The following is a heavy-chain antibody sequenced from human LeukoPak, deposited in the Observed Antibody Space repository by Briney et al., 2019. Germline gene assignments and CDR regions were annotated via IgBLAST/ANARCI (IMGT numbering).Heavy chain of an antibody. V-gene: IGHV1-2*02. CDR3: ARDISDCSSTSCSRLHFDY. Sequence: ASVKVSCKASGYTFTSYGISWVRQAPGPGLDWMGWINPNSGGTNYAQKFQGRVTMTRDTSISTAYMELSRMRSDDTAIYYCARDISDCSSTSCSRLHFDYWGQGTLVTVSS. CDR2: INPNSGGT. D-gene: IGHD2-2*01. CDR1: GYTFTSYG. J-gene: IGHJ4*02.